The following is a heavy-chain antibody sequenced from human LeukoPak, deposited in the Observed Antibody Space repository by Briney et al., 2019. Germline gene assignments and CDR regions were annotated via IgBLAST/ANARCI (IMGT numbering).Heavy chain of an antibody. D-gene: IGHD3-22*01. Sequence: SVKVSCKASGGTFSSYAISWVRQAPGQGLEWMGGIIPIFGTANYAQKFQGRVTITADESTSTAYMELSSLRSEDTAVYYCARNWYYYDSSGYSSNWFDPWGQGTLVTVSS. CDR3: ARNWYYYDSSGYSSNWFDP. CDR1: GGTFSSYA. J-gene: IGHJ5*02. CDR2: IIPIFGTA. V-gene: IGHV1-69*13.